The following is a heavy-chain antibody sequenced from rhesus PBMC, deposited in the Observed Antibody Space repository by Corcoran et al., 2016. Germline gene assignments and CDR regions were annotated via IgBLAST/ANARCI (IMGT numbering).Heavy chain of an antibody. D-gene: IGHD3-16*01. Sequence: EVQLVESGGGLVQPGGSLRPSCAASGFTFGDFGIHWVRPAPGKGRECVSSISNTGKTIYYADSVKGRFTVSRDNAKNSLSLQMNSLRAEDTAVYYCTRSLGTYYDYWGQGVLVTVSS. V-gene: IGHV3-7*01. J-gene: IGHJ4*01. CDR3: TRSLGTYYDY. CDR1: GFTFGDFG. CDR2: ISNTGKTI.